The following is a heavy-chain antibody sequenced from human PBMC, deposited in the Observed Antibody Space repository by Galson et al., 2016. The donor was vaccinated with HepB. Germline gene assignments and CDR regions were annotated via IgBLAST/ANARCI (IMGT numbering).Heavy chain of an antibody. V-gene: IGHV3-64D*06. D-gene: IGHD1-1*01. CDR2: ISDNGGST. J-gene: IGHJ3*02. Sequence: SLRLSCAASGFTFSSCAMHWFRQSPVHGLESVSAISDNGGSTYSADSVQGRFTISRDNSKNTLYLRMSSLRAEDTAVYYCVKDRGWGYTSNAFDIRGQGTMVTVSS. CDR1: GFTFSSCA. CDR3: VKDRGWGYTSNAFDI.